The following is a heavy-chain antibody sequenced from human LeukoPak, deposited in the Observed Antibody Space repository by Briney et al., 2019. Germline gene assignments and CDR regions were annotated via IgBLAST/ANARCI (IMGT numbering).Heavy chain of an antibody. J-gene: IGHJ3*02. CDR3: ASSTSALDDAFDI. CDR1: GFTFSSYS. CDR2: ISSSSSYI. V-gene: IGHV3-21*01. Sequence: PGGSLRLSCAASGFTFSSYSMNWVRQAPGKWLEWVSSISSSSSYIYYADSVKSRFTISRDNAKNSLYLPMNSLRAEDTAVYYCASSTSALDDAFDIWGQGTMVTVSS. D-gene: IGHD2-2*01.